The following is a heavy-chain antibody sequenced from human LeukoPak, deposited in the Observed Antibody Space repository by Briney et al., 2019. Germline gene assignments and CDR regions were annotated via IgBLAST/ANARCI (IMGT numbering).Heavy chain of an antibody. CDR2: IKSKTDGGTT. J-gene: IGHJ4*02. CDR3: TTAPGEYQLLYPFDY. CDR1: GFTFSNAW. V-gene: IGHV3-15*01. Sequence: GGSLRLSCAASGFTFSNAWMSWVRQAPGKGLEWVGRIKSKTDGGTTDYAAPVKGRFTISRDDSKNTLYLQMNSLKTEDTAVYYCTTAPGEYQLLYPFDYWGQGTLVTVSS. D-gene: IGHD2-2*02.